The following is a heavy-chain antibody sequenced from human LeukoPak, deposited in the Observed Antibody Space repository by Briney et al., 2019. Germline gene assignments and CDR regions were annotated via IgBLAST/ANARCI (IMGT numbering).Heavy chain of an antibody. Sequence: GGSLTLSCAASGFIFSNYWMTWVRQAPGKGLEWVANIKEDGSEIYYVDSEKGRFTISRDNAKNSLYLQMNSLRAEDTAIYYCARHWSYLDYWGQGTLVTVSP. CDR2: IKEDGSEI. D-gene: IGHD3-3*01. CDR1: GFIFSNYW. J-gene: IGHJ4*02. V-gene: IGHV3-7*04. CDR3: ARHWSYLDY.